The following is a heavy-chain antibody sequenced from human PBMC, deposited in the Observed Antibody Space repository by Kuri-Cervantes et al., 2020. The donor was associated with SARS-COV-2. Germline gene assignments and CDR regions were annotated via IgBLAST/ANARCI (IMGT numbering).Heavy chain of an antibody. CDR2: ISAYNGNT. D-gene: IGHD4-11*01. J-gene: IGHJ4*02. CDR1: GYTFTSYG. CDR3: ASWGRDRTTGTWVDY. Sequence: ASVKVSCKASGYTFTSYGISWVRQAPGQGLEWMGWISAYNGNTNYAQKLQGRVTMTTDTSTSTAYMELRSLRSDDTAVYYCASWGRDRTTGTWVDYWGQGTLVTVSS. V-gene: IGHV1-18*01.